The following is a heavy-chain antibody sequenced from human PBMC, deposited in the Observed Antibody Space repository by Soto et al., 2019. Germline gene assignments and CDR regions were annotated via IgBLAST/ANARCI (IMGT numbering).Heavy chain of an antibody. Sequence: GESLKISCKGSGYSFAGYWITWVRQKPGKGLEWMGIIYPGDSDTRYSPSFQGQVTISADKSISTAYLQWSSLKASDTAMYYCARTGWYYDFWSGYYDGYDYYYGMDVWGQGTTVTVSS. CDR3: ARTGWYYDFWSGYYDGYDYYYGMDV. CDR1: GYSFAGYW. J-gene: IGHJ6*02. V-gene: IGHV5-51*01. CDR2: IYPGDSDT. D-gene: IGHD3-3*01.